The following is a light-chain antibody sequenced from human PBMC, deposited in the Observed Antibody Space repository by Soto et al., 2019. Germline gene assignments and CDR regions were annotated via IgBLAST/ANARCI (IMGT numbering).Light chain of an antibody. Sequence: QSVLTQPPSASGTPGQRVTISCSGSTSNIGSNTVNWYHHLPGTAPKLLLYSHNQRPSGVPDRFSGSRSGTSASLAISGLQSDDEADYYCAAWDDSLNGVVFGGGTKLTVL. J-gene: IGLJ2*01. CDR2: SHN. CDR1: TSNIGSNT. CDR3: AAWDDSLNGVV. V-gene: IGLV1-44*01.